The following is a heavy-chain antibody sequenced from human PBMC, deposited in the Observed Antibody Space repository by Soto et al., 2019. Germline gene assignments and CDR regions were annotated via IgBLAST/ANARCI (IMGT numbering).Heavy chain of an antibody. CDR3: GRTKDYVYGVYV. CDR2: IYHNEHT. J-gene: IGHJ6*02. CDR1: GDSISNSQW. Sequence: QVQLQESGPGLVKPSGTLSLTCAVSGDSISNSQWWSWVRQPPGKGLEWIGEIYHNEHTNYNPSLKSRLTLSLDRSKNQVSLKVTSVTAADTATYYCGRTKDYVYGVYVWGQGTTVTVSS. V-gene: IGHV4-4*02.